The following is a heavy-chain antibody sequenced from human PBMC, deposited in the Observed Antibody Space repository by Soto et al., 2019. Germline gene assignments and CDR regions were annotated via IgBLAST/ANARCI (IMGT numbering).Heavy chain of an antibody. CDR3: ARVGGYCSSTSCSDYYYYYGMDV. J-gene: IGHJ6*02. CDR1: GFTFSSYA. V-gene: IGHV3-23*01. D-gene: IGHD2-2*01. Sequence: GGSLRLSCAASGFTFSSYAMSWVRQAPGKGLEWVSAISGSGGSTYYADSVKGRFTISRDNSKNTLYLQMNSLRAEDTAVYYCARVGGYCSSTSCSDYYYYYGMDVWGQGTTVTVSS. CDR2: ISGSGGST.